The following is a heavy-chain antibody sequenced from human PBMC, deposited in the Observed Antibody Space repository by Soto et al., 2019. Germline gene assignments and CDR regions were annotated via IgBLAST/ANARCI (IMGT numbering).Heavy chain of an antibody. J-gene: IGHJ3*02. D-gene: IGHD6-19*01. CDR3: VREYSSGWSVRVLNFDI. CDR2: ISAYNGNT. V-gene: IGHV1-18*01. CDR1: GYTFTSYG. Sequence: ASVKVSCKASGYTFTSYGISWVRQAPGQGLEWMGWISAYNGNTNYAQKLQGRVTMTTDTSTSTAYMELRSLGSDDTAVYYCVREYSSGWSVRVLNFDIWGQGTMVTVSS.